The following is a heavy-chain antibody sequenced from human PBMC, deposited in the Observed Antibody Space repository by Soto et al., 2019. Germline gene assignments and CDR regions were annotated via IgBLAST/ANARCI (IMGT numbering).Heavy chain of an antibody. D-gene: IGHD5-18*01. CDR2: ISYDGSNK. V-gene: IGHV3-30*18. Sequence: PGGSVRLSSAASGFTFISYGMHWVRQAPGKGLEWVAVISYDGSNKYYADSVKGRFTISRDNSKNTLYLQMNSLRAEDTAVYYCAKGYTAMGKGVDVWGQGTTVTVSS. CDR1: GFTFISYG. J-gene: IGHJ6*02. CDR3: AKGYTAMGKGVDV.